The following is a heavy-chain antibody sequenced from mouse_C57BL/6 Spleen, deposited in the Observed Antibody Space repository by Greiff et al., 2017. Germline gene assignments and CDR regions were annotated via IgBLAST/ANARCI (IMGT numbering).Heavy chain of an antibody. Sequence: DVQLQESGPELVKPGASVKIPCKASGYTFTDYNMDWVKQSHGKSLEWIGDINPNNGGTIYNQKFKGKATLTVDKSSSTAYMELRSLTSEDTAVYYCARRGGTDWYFDVWGTGTTVTVSS. J-gene: IGHJ1*03. CDR2: INPNNGGT. D-gene: IGHD3-1*01. V-gene: IGHV1-18*01. CDR1: GYTFTDYN. CDR3: ARRGGTDWYFDV.